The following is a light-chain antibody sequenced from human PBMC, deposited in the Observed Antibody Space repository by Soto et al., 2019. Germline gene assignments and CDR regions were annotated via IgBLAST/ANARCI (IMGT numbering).Light chain of an antibody. CDR2: AAS. CDR3: QQSYSTPPYT. V-gene: IGKV1-39*01. J-gene: IGKJ2*01. CDR1: QSISSY. Sequence: DIQMTQSPSSLSASMGDRVTITCRASQSISSYLNWYQQKPGRAPKLLISAASSLQSGVPSRFSGSGSGADFTLTISSLQPEDFATYYCQQSYSTPPYTFGQGTKLEIK.